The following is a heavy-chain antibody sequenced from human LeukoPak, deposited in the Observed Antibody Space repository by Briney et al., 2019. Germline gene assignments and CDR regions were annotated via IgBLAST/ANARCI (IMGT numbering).Heavy chain of an antibody. CDR3: AKGKGDSSHSAVDY. CDR1: GFTFSSHG. V-gene: IGHV3-23*01. J-gene: IGHJ4*02. D-gene: IGHD2-21*02. Sequence: GGSLRLSCEASGFTFSSHGMSWVRQAPGKGLEWVAVISGTGGSTYSADSVKGRFTVSRDNSKNTLYLQMNSLRAEDTAIYYCAKGKGDSSHSAVDYWGQGTLVTVSS. CDR2: ISGTGGST.